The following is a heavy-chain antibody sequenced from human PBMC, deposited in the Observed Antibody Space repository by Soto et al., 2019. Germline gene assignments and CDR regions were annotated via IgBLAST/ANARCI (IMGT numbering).Heavy chain of an antibody. CDR3: AREGQYYYDSSEFDP. Sequence: GGSLRLSCAASGFTFSSYWMHWVRQAPGKGLVWVSRINSDGSSTSYADSVKGRFTISRDNAKNTLYLQMNSLRAEDTAVYYCAREGQYYYDSSEFDPWGQGTLVTVSS. CDR1: GFTFSSYW. J-gene: IGHJ5*02. D-gene: IGHD3-22*01. V-gene: IGHV3-74*01. CDR2: INSDGSST.